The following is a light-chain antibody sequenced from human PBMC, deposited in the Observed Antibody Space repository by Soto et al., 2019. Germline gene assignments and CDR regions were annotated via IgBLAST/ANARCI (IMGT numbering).Light chain of an antibody. J-gene: IGKJ5*01. CDR3: QRYNGT. CDR1: QTISSW. CDR2: DAS. V-gene: IGKV1-5*01. Sequence: DIQMTQSPSPLSESVGDRVTVTCRASQTISSWLAWYQQKPCKAPKLLIYDASSLESGVPSRFSGSGSVTEFTLTISSLQPDDSSTYYCQRYNGTFGQGTRLEIK.